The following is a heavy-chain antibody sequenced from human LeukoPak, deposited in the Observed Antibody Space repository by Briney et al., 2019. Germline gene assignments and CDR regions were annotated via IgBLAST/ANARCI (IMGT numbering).Heavy chain of an antibody. CDR2: INHSGST. V-gene: IGHV4-34*01. CDR3: ARGPPVVVPAAMPTNKFDY. J-gene: IGHJ4*02. D-gene: IGHD2-2*01. CDR1: GGSFSGYY. Sequence: SETLSLTCAVYGGSFSGYYWSWIRQPPGKGLEWIGEINHSGSTNYNPSLKSRVTISVDTSKNQFSLKLSSVTAADTAVYYCARGPPVVVPAAMPTNKFDYWGQGTLVTVSS.